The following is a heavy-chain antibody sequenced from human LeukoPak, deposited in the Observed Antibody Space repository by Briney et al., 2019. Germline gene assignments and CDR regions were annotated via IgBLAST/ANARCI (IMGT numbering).Heavy chain of an antibody. CDR3: ARDRREMYSSGSGGVYYYYYMDV. D-gene: IGHD6-19*01. V-gene: IGHV3-7*01. Sequence: GGSLGLACVASGVTFRSYGVSWVRKAQAKGQELVANIKKDGSEKNSVASVKGRFTISRDNAKNSLYLQMNSLRAEDTAVYYCARDRREMYSSGSGGVYYYYYMDVWGKGTTVTISS. CDR2: IKKDGSEK. CDR1: GVTFRSYG. J-gene: IGHJ6*03.